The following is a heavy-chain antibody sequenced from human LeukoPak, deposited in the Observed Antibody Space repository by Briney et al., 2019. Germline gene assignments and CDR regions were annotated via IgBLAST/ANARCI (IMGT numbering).Heavy chain of an antibody. J-gene: IGHJ6*02. D-gene: IGHD3-22*01. V-gene: IGHV3-30*18. CDR3: AKDALSSYYDSSGYPYGMDV. Sequence: GSLRLSCAASGFTFSSYGMHWVRQAPGKGLEWVAVISYDGSNKYYADSVKGRFTISRDNSKNTLYLQMNSLRAEDTAVYYCAKDALSSYYDSSGYPYGMDVRGQGTTVTVSS. CDR2: ISYDGSNK. CDR1: GFTFSSYG.